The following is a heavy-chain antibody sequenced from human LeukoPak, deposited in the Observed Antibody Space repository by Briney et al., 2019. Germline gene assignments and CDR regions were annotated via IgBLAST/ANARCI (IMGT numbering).Heavy chain of an antibody. D-gene: IGHD6-19*01. CDR1: GYTFTSYD. Sequence: GASVKVSCKASGYTFTSYDINWVRQATGQGLEWMGWMNPNSGNTGYAQKFQGRVTMTRNTSISTAYMELSSLRSEDTAVYYCARVNSGWRYYYYYYYMDVWGKGTTVTVSS. J-gene: IGHJ6*03. CDR3: ARVNSGWRYYYYYYYMDV. V-gene: IGHV1-8*01. CDR2: MNPNSGNT.